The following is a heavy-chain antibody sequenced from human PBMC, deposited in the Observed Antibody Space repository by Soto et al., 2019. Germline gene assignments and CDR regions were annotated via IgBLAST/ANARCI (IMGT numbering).Heavy chain of an antibody. CDR3: THSGKHAYVWGSYRYTGIDY. CDR1: GFSLSTTGVD. CDR2: IYWDDDK. Sequence: QITLKESGPSLVKPTQTLTLTYTFSGFSLSTTGVDVGWIRQPPGKALEWLAVIYWDDDKRYSPSLKTRLTITKDTSKNQVVLTMTNMDPVDTATYYCTHSGKHAYVWGSYRYTGIDYWGQVTLVTVSS. V-gene: IGHV2-5*02. D-gene: IGHD3-16*02. J-gene: IGHJ4*02.